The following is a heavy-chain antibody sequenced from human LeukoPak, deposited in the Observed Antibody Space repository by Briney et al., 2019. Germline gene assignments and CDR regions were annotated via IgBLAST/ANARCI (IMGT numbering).Heavy chain of an antibody. CDR3: ATRGAFDI. CDR2: IRYDGSNK. CDR1: GFTFNNYG. Sequence: PGGSLRLSCAASGFTFNNYGMHWVRQAPGKGLEWVAFIRYDGSNKYYADSVKGRFTISRDNAKNSLYMQMNRLRAEDTAVYYCATRGAFDIWGQGTMVTVAS. V-gene: IGHV3-30*02. J-gene: IGHJ3*02.